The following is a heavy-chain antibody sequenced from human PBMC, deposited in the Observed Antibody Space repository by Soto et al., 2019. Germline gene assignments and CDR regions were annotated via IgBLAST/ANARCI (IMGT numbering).Heavy chain of an antibody. CDR2: IYHSGST. CDR3: ASTLYSGSTAPFDY. D-gene: IGHD1-26*01. J-gene: IGHJ4*02. V-gene: IGHV4-38-2*01. Sequence: QVQLQESGPGLVKPSETLSLTCAVSGYSISSGYYWGWIRQPPGKGLEWIGSIYHSGSTYYNPSLKSRVTISVDTSKNQFSLKLSSVTAADTAVYYCASTLYSGSTAPFDYWGQGTLVTLSS. CDR1: GYSISSGYY.